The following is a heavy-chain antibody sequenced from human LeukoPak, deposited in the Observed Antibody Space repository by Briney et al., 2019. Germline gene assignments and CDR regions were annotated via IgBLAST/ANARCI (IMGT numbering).Heavy chain of an antibody. V-gene: IGHV1-46*01. CDR2: IDPSGGST. CDR3: ARDLGLRGVTNWFDP. J-gene: IGHJ5*02. Sequence: GASVKVSCKASAYTFSNYLMHWVRQAPGQGLEWMGIIDPSGGSTDHAQKFQGRVTMTRDTSTTTVYMELSSLRSEDTAVYYCARDLGLRGVTNWFDPWGQGTLVTVSS. D-gene: IGHD3-10*01. CDR1: AYTFSNYL.